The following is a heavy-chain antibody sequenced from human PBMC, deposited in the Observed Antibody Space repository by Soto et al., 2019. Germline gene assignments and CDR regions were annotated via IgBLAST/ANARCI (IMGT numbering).Heavy chain of an antibody. J-gene: IGHJ5*02. Sequence: QLQLVQSAAEVKKPGASVRVSCKAYGYPFIKYGISWIRQAPEQGLEWMGWIKVDSGYTNYAQKFQGRVTMAADTSSDTAFMELRRLRLDRTAGYFCATSYDTGFDPWGQGTLVSVSS. CDR2: IKVDSGYT. V-gene: IGHV1-18*04. CDR1: GYPFIKYG. D-gene: IGHD3-9*01. CDR3: ATSYDTGFDP.